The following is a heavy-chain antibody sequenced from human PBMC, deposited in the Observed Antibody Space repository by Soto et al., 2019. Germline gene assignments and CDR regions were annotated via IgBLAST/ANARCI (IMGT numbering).Heavy chain of an antibody. CDR3: ATNPLCSGGSCYSGIFDY. Sequence: GGSLRLSCAGSGFTFSSYGMHWVRQAPGKGLEWVAVISYDGSNKYYADSVKGRFTISRDNSKNTLYLQMNSLRAEDTAVYYCATNPLCSGGSCYSGIFDYWGQGTLVTVSS. D-gene: IGHD2-15*01. J-gene: IGHJ4*02. CDR2: ISYDGSNK. V-gene: IGHV3-30*03. CDR1: GFTFSSYG.